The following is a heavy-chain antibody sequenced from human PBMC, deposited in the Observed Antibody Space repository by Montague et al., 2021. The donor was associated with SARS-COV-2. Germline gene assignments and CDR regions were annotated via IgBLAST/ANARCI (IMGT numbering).Heavy chain of an antibody. V-gene: IGHV3-33*01. J-gene: IGHJ3*02. CDR2: IWYDGSNK. CDR1: GFNFRTYG. Sequence: SLRLSCAASGFNFRTYGMHWVRQAPGKGLEWVAVIWYDGSNKDYADSVKGRFTISRDDFQNALYLLMNNLRAEDTAVYYCARFPTSYYYDSKAAPATPDAFDIWGQGTMVTVSS. CDR3: ARFPTSYYYDSKAAPATPDAFDI. D-gene: IGHD3-22*01.